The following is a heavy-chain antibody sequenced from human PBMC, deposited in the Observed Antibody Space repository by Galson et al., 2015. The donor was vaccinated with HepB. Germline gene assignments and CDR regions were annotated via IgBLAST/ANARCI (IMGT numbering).Heavy chain of an antibody. CDR1: GFIVSTDY. V-gene: IGHV3-53*01. Sequence: ALRLSCAAYGFIVSTDYMTWVRQAPGTRLDQLAVIHTGRTTYYAGSVKGRFTISRDDSKNTIYLRMNSLRAEDTAVYYCALGRGYYGMDVWGQGTTVTVPS. J-gene: IGHJ6*02. CDR2: IHTGRTT. CDR3: ALGRGYYGMDV. D-gene: IGHD2-15*01.